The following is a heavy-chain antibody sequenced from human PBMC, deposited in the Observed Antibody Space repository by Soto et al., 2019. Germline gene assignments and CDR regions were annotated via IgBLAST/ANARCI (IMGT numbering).Heavy chain of an antibody. V-gene: IGHV6-1*01. D-gene: IGHD1-26*01. J-gene: IGHJ4*01. CDR2: TYSSSKWYY. CDR1: GDSVSSNSAG. CDR3: ARGEQYSGRIFDY. Sequence: SQTLSLTCAITGDSVSSNSAGWSWVRQSPSRGLGWRGGTYSSSKWYYEYAVSVRGRITIHPDTSKNQYSLQLNSVTPEDTAVYFCARGEQYSGRIFDYWGQGTLVTVSS.